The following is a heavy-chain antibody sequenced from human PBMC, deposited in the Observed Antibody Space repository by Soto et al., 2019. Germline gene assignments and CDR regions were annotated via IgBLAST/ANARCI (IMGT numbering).Heavy chain of an antibody. Sequence: GASVKVSCKASGYTFTSYGISWVRQAPGQGLEWMEWISAYNGNTNYAQKLQGRVTMTTDTSTSTAYMELRSLRSDDTAVYYCARGTTYYAYVWGSYRPTYYFDYWGQGTLVTVSS. CDR1: GYTFTSYG. J-gene: IGHJ4*02. CDR3: ARGTTYYAYVWGSYRPTYYFDY. CDR2: ISAYNGNT. V-gene: IGHV1-18*01. D-gene: IGHD3-16*02.